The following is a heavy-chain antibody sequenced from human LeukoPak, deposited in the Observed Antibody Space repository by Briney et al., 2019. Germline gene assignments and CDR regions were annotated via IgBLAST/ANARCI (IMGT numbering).Heavy chain of an antibody. CDR2: ISGSGGST. Sequence: GGSLRLSCAASGFTFSSYAMSWVRQTPGKGLEWVSAISGSGGSTYYADSVKGRFTISRDNSKNTLYLQMNSLRAEDTAVYYCAKLTVGATELDYWGQGTLVTVSS. V-gene: IGHV3-23*01. J-gene: IGHJ4*02. CDR1: GFTFSSYA. D-gene: IGHD1-26*01. CDR3: AKLTVGATELDY.